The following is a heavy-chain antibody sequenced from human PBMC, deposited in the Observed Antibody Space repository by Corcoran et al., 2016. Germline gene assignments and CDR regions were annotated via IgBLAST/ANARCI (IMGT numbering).Heavy chain of an antibody. CDR2: IDWDDDK. CDR3: ARIHKRYRGGFTGNYYYCGMDV. V-gene: IGHV2-70*01. J-gene: IGHJ6*02. D-gene: IGHD1-26*01. CDR1: GFSLSTRGMC. Sequence: QVTLRESGPALVKPTQTLTLTCTFSGFSLSTRGMCVSWIRQPPGKALEWLALIDWDDDKYYSTSLETRLTISQDTSKNQVVLTMTNMDPVDTATEYSARIHKRYRGGFTGNYYYCGMDVWGQGTTCTGS.